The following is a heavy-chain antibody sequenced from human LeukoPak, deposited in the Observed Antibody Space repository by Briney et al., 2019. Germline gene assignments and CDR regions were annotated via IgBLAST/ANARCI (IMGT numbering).Heavy chain of an antibody. J-gene: IGHJ4*02. CDR3: ARDPTAAAGIWWYFDY. CDR2: ISYDGSNK. CDR1: GFTFSSYG. V-gene: IGHV3-30*03. D-gene: IGHD6-13*01. Sequence: PGGSLRLSCAASGFTFSSYGMHWVRQAPGKGLEWVAVISYDGSNKYYADSVRGRFTISRDNAKNALYLQMNSLRAEDTAVYYCARDPTAAAGIWWYFDYWGQGILVTVSS.